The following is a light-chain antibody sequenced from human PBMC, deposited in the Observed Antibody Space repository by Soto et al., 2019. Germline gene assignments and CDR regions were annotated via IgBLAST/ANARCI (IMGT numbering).Light chain of an antibody. CDR2: AVS. J-gene: IGLJ3*02. Sequence: QSALTQPASVSGSPGQAITISCTGTSSDVGGYNYVSWYQQHPGKAPKLMIYAVSNRPSGVSNRFSGSKSGNTASLTISGLQDEDEADYYCSSYTSSSTEVFGGGTKLTVL. CDR3: SSYTSSSTEV. CDR1: SSDVGGYNY. V-gene: IGLV2-14*01.